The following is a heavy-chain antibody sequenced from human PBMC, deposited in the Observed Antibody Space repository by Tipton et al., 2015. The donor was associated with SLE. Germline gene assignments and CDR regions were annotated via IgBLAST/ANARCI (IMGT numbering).Heavy chain of an antibody. J-gene: IGHJ2*01. Sequence: TLSLTCTVSGGSISSYYWSWIRQPPGKGLEWIGRIYTRGNPYSNPSLKSRVTISVDTSKNQFSLNLTSVTAADTARYYCARGTRRRFFDLWGRGSLVTVSS. D-gene: IGHD3-10*01. CDR1: GGSISSYY. CDR3: ARGTRRRFFDL. V-gene: IGHV4-4*07. CDR2: IYTRGNP.